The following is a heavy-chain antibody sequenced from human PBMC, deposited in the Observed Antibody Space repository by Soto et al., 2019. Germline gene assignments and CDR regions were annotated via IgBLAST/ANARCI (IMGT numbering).Heavy chain of an antibody. CDR1: GGSISSSSYY. D-gene: IGHD2-15*01. CDR3: AKGFTGEVVLAAIIDY. CDR2: IYYSGST. Sequence: SETLSLTCTVSGGSISSSSYYWGWIRQPPGKGLEWIGSIYYSGSTYYNPSLKSRVTISVDTSKNQFSLKLSSVTAADTAVYYCAKGFTGEVVLAAIIDYWGQGTLVTVSS. V-gene: IGHV4-39*01. J-gene: IGHJ4*02.